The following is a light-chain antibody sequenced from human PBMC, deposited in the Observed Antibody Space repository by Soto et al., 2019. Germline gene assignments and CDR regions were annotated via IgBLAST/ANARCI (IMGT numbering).Light chain of an antibody. V-gene: IGKV1-6*01. CDR2: GAS. CDR3: LQDHSYPYT. J-gene: IGKJ2*01. Sequence: AIQMTQSPSSLSAPVGDRVSITCRASQDIRYDLAWFQHRPGQVPRRLIFGASSLHIGAPSRFSGSGSGTDFTLTISSLQPEDFATYFCLQDHSYPYTFGQGTKVEIK. CDR1: QDIRYD.